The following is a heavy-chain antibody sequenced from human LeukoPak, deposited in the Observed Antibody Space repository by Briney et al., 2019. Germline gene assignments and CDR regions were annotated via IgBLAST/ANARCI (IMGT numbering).Heavy chain of an antibody. D-gene: IGHD3-16*02. CDR1: GYIFTNYA. V-gene: IGHV1-18*04. CDR2: ISTYNGNT. Sequence: ASVMVSCKASGYIFTNYAISWVRQAPGQGLEWMGRISTYNGNTKNAQKLQGRVTMTTDTSTSTAYMELRTLRSDDTAVYYCARADTVRLGELSHFDYWGQGTLVTVSS. J-gene: IGHJ4*02. CDR3: ARADTVRLGELSHFDY.